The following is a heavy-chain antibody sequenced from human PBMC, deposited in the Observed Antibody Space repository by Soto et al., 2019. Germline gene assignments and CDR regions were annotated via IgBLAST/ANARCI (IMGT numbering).Heavy chain of an antibody. Sequence: PGGSLRLSCAASGFTISNNYMTWIRQAPGKGLEWVSLIDSGGDTYYADSVKGRFTISRDTFKNTLHLQMNSLRVEDTALYFCTKGAWLDYWGQGTLVTVSS. CDR3: TKGAWLDY. J-gene: IGHJ4*02. V-gene: IGHV3-53*01. CDR2: IDSGGDT. D-gene: IGHD5-12*01. CDR1: GFTISNNY.